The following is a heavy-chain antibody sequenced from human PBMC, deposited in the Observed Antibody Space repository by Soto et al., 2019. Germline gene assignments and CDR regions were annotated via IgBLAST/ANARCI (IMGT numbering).Heavy chain of an antibody. CDR1: GGSINSNNYY. D-gene: IGHD2-15*01. J-gene: IGHJ4*02. Sequence: SETLSLTCTVSGGSINSNNYYWAWIRQPPGKGLAWIASIYYDGSTYYDTSLKSRVTISRDTSKNQFSLRLTSMTAADTAVYYCAKVVVAATRHSDFDSWGQGTLVTVSS. V-gene: IGHV4-39*02. CDR2: IYYDGST. CDR3: AKVVVAATRHSDFDS.